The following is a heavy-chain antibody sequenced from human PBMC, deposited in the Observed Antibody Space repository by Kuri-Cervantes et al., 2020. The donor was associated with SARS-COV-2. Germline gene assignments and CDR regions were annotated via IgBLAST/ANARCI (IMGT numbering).Heavy chain of an antibody. CDR1: GGSFSGYY. D-gene: IGHD6-13*01. CDR2: INHSGST. CDR3: ARAAYSSTWYINHFDP. V-gene: IGHV4-34*01. J-gene: IGHJ5*02. Sequence: SQTLSLTCAVYGGSFSGYYWSWIRQPPGKGLEWIGEINHSGSTYYNPSLKSRLTILVDSSKNQFSLKLTSVTAADMAIYYFARAAYSSTWYINHFDPWGQGTLGTVSS.